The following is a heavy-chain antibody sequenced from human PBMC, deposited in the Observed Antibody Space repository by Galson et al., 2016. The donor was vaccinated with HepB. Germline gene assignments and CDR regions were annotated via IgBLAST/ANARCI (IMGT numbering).Heavy chain of an antibody. CDR2: ISSSSSTI. D-gene: IGHD2-15*01. Sequence: SLRLSCAASGFTFSSYSMNWVRQAPGKGLEWVSYISSSSSTIYYADSVKGRFTISRDNAKNSLYLQMNSLRDEDTAVYYCARGGGKYCSGGSCYLYYYYMDVWGKGTTVTVSS. V-gene: IGHV3-48*02. CDR3: ARGGGKYCSGGSCYLYYYYMDV. CDR1: GFTFSSYS. J-gene: IGHJ6*03.